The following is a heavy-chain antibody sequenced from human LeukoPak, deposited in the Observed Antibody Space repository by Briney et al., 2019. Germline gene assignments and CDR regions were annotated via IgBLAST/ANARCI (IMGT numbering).Heavy chain of an antibody. V-gene: IGHV3-9*01. CDR1: GFTFDDYA. Sequence: PGGSLRLSCAASGFTFDDYAMHWVRQAPGKGLEWVSGISWNSGSIGYADSVEGRFTISRDNAKNSLYLQMNSLRAEDTALYYCAKDSGRGGVTIFGVVLDYWGQGTLVTVSS. D-gene: IGHD3-3*01. CDR3: AKDSGRGGVTIFGVVLDY. J-gene: IGHJ4*02. CDR2: ISWNSGSI.